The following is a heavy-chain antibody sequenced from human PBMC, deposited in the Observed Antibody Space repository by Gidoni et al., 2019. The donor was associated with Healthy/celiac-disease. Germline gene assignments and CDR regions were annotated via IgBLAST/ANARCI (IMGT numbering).Heavy chain of an antibody. V-gene: IGHV4-34*01. J-gene: IGHJ5*02. CDR1: GGSYSGYY. CDR2: INHSGST. Sequence: QVQLQQWGAGLLKPSETLSLTCAVYGGSYSGYYWSWIRQPPGKGLEWIGDINHSGSTNYNPSLKSRVTISVDTSKNQFSLKLSSVTAADTAVYYCARAAGSSNAWGQGTLVTVSS. CDR3: ARAAGSSNA. D-gene: IGHD1-26*01.